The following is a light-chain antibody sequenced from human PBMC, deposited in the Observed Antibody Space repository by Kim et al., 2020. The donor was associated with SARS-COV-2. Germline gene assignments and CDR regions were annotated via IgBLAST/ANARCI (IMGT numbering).Light chain of an antibody. Sequence: PGGTVTLTSASSTGAVTSTYYPNWFQQKPGQAPRSLIYSTNNKHSWTPARFSGSLLGGKAALTLSGVQPEDEAEYHCFLYYGGAWVFGGGTKLTVL. CDR2: STN. J-gene: IGLJ3*02. CDR3: FLYYGGAWV. V-gene: IGLV7-43*01. CDR1: TGAVTSTYY.